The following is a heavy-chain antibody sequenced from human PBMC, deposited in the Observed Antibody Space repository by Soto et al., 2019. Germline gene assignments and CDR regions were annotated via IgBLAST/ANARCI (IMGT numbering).Heavy chain of an antibody. V-gene: IGHV3-23*01. CDR3: AKDGIAARPIYGDWGMDV. CDR1: GFTFSSYA. D-gene: IGHD6-6*01. Sequence: GGSLRLSCAASGFTFSSYAMSWVRQAPGKGLEWVSAISGSGGSTYYADSVKGRFTISRDNSKNTLYLQMNSLRAEDTAVYYCAKDGIAARPIYGDWGMDVWGQGTTVTVSS. CDR2: ISGSGGST. J-gene: IGHJ6*02.